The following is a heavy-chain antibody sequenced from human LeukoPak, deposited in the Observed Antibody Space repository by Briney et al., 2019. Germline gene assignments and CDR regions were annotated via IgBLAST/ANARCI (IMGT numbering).Heavy chain of an antibody. CDR2: IYYSGST. CDR3: TRIPTHYYGSGSYYGYFDS. J-gene: IGHJ4*02. CDR1: GVSVSSGSYY. V-gene: IGHV4-61*01. D-gene: IGHD3-10*01. Sequence: SETLSLTCTVSGVSVSSGSYYWSWIRQPPGKGLEWIGYIYYSGSTNYNPSLKSRVTISVDTSKNQFSLKLSSVTAADTAVYYCTRIPTHYYGSGSYYGYFDSWGQGTLVTVSS.